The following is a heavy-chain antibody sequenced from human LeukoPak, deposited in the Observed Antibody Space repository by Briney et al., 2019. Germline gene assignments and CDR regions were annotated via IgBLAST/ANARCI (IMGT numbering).Heavy chain of an antibody. CDR1: GYTFTGYY. CDR2: INPNSGGT. J-gene: IGHJ5*02. CDR3: AGGVLHGGGNWFDP. V-gene: IGHV1-2*06. Sequence: ASVKVSCKTSGYTFTGYYMHWLRQAPGQGLGWMGRINPNSGGTYYAQKFQGRVTMTMDTSISTSYMELTSLISDDTAVYYCAGGVLHGGGNWFDPWGQGTLVTVSS. D-gene: IGHD3-16*01.